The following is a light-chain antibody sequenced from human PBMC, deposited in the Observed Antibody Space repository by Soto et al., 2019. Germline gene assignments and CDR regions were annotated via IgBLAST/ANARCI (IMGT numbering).Light chain of an antibody. Sequence: QSALTPPPSLSGTPGPWVTISCSGSNSNIGRYSVNWYQHFPGSAPKILIYSDAARPSGVPDRFSASKSGTSASLAISGLQSEDEAEYYCAAWDDNLKGPLFGGGTMLTVL. J-gene: IGLJ3*02. CDR3: AAWDDNLKGPL. CDR2: SDA. CDR1: NSNIGRYS. V-gene: IGLV1-44*01.